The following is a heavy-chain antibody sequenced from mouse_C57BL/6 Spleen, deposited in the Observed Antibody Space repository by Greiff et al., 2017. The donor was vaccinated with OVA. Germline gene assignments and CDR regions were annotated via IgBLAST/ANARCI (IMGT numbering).Heavy chain of an antibody. CDR3: ARGALMGDY. CDR2: IHPNSGST. J-gene: IGHJ2*01. V-gene: IGHV1-64*01. CDR1: GYTFTSYW. D-gene: IGHD4-1*01. Sequence: QVQLKQPGAELVKPGASVKLSCKASGYTFTSYWMHWVKQRPGQGLEWIGMIHPNSGSTNYNEKFKSKATLTVDKSSSTAYMQLSSLTSEDSAVYYCARGALMGDYWGQGTTLTVSS.